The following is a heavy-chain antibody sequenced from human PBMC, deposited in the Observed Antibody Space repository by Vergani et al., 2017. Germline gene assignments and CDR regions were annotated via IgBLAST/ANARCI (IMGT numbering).Heavy chain of an antibody. D-gene: IGHD1-26*01. V-gene: IGHV4-34*01. CDR3: ARLSGSRTKGTEYFQH. CDR2: INHSGST. J-gene: IGHJ1*01. Sequence: QVQLQQWGAGLLKPSETLSLTCAVYGGSFSGYYWSWIRQPPGKGLEWIGEINHSGSTNYNPSLKSRVTISVDTSKNQFSLKLSSVTAADTAVYYCARLSGSRTKGTEYFQHWGQGTLVTVSS. CDR1: GGSFSGYY.